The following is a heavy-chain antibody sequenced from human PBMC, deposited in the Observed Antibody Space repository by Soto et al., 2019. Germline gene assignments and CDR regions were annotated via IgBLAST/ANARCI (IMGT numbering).Heavy chain of an antibody. CDR3: ARHTLPPLVVPAANRYYYYGMDV. J-gene: IGHJ6*02. D-gene: IGHD2-2*01. CDR1: GFSLSTSGMC. V-gene: IGHV2-70*01. CDR2: IDWDDDK. Sequence: SGPTLVNPTQTLTLTCTFSGFSLSTSGMCVSWIRQPPGKALEWLALIDWDDDKYYSTSLKTRLTISKDTSKNQVVLTMTNMDPVDTATYYCARHTLPPLVVPAANRYYYYGMDVWGQGTTVTVSS.